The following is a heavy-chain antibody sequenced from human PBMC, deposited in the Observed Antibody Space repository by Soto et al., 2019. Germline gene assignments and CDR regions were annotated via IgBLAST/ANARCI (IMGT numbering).Heavy chain of an antibody. CDR1: GGSISSSSYY. D-gene: IGHD6-13*01. J-gene: IGHJ6*03. CDR2: IYYSGST. V-gene: IGHV4-39*01. CDR3: ERTAAYSSPINHYYYYMEV. Sequence: QLQLQESGPGLVKPSETLSLTCTVSGGSISSSSYYWGWIRQPPGKGLEWIGTIYYSGSTYYNPSLPSRVTISVATSKNPFSLRLTSVTAADTAVYLCERTAAYSSPINHYYYYMEVWGKGSTVTVSS.